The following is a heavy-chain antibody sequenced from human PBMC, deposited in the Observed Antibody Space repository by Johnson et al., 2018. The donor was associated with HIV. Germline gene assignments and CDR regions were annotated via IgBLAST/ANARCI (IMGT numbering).Heavy chain of an antibody. V-gene: IGHV3-30*02. CDR2: IRYDGSNK. D-gene: IGHD3-9*01. J-gene: IGHJ3*02. Sequence: QVQLVESGGGVVQTGGSLRLSCAASGFTFSSYGMHWVRQAPGKGLEWVAFIRYDGSNKYYADSVKGRFTISRDNSENTLYLQMNSLRAEDTAVYYCAKDPPGVDDIHAFDIWGPGTMVTVSS. CDR1: GFTFSSYG. CDR3: AKDPPGVDDIHAFDI.